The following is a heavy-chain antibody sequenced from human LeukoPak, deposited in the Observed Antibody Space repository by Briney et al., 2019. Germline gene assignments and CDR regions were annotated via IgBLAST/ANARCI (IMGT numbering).Heavy chain of an antibody. Sequence: GGSLRLSCAASGFTVSSNYVSWVRQAPGKGLEWLSVFYSGGNTYYADSVKGRFTISRDNSKNTLYLRMNSLRAEDTAVYYCARDYYGSGRLDYWGQGTLVTVSS. V-gene: IGHV3-53*01. CDR2: FYSGGNT. CDR3: ARDYYGSGRLDY. CDR1: GFTVSSNY. D-gene: IGHD3-10*01. J-gene: IGHJ4*02.